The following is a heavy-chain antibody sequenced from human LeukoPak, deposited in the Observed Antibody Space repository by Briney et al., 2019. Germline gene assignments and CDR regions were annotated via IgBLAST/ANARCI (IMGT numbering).Heavy chain of an antibody. Sequence: GGSLRLSCAASGFTFSSYWMSWVRQAPGKGLEWVSAISGSGGSTYYADSVKGRFTISRDNSKNTLYLQMNSLRAEDTAVYYCAKESYTRYYYDSSGTYFDYWGQGTLVTVSS. D-gene: IGHD3-22*01. CDR3: AKESYTRYYYDSSGTYFDY. V-gene: IGHV3-23*01. CDR1: GFTFSSYW. J-gene: IGHJ4*02. CDR2: ISGSGGST.